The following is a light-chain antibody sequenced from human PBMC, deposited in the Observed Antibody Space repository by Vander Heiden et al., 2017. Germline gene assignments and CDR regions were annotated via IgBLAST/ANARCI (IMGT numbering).Light chain of an antibody. V-gene: IGLV3-16*01. CDR1: ALPKKY. Sequence: RITCSGEALPKKYAYWYQQKPGQFPVLLIYKDSERPSGIPERFSGSSSGTIVTLTISGGQAEDEADYYCLSADSSGTWVFGGGTKLTVL. CDR3: LSADSSGTWV. J-gene: IGLJ3*02. CDR2: KDS.